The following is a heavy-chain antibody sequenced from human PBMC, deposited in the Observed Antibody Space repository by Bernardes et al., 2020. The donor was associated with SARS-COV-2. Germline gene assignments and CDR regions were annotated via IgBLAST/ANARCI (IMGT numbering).Heavy chain of an antibody. V-gene: IGHV4-31*03. CDR3: ARLGSGSALYYYGMDV. J-gene: IGHJ6*02. CDR2: IYYSGST. D-gene: IGHD3-10*01. Sequence: SETLSLTCTVSGGSISSGGYYWSWIRQHPGKGLEWIGYIYYSGSTYYNPSLKSRVTISVDTSKNQFSLKLSSVTAADTAVYYCARLGSGSALYYYGMDVWGQGTTVTVSS. CDR1: GGSISSGGYY.